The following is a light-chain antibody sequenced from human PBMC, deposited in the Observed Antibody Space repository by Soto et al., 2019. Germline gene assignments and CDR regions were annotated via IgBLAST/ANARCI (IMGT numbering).Light chain of an antibody. CDR3: QQYGSSPPMYT. V-gene: IGKV3-20*01. CDR2: GAS. J-gene: IGKJ2*01. Sequence: EIVLTQSPGTLSLSPGERATLSCRASQSVSSSSLAWYQQKPGQAPRLLIYGASSRATGIPVRFSGSGSGTGFTLTISRLEPEDFAVYYCQQYGSSPPMYTFGQGTKLEIK. CDR1: QSVSSSS.